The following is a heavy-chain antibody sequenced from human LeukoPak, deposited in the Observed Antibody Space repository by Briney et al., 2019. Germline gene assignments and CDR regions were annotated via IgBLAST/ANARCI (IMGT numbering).Heavy chain of an antibody. CDR1: GFRFNRFS. V-gene: IGHV3-7*01. J-gene: IGHJ4*02. CDR3: ASVDFDNNAHYHYYLPN. D-gene: IGHD2/OR15-2a*01. Sequence: GGSLRLSCAASGFRFNRFSMSWVRQTPGKGLEWVANIKQDESQKEYADSVKGRFAISRDNANNFLDLQMNSLRAEDTGVYYCASVDFDNNAHYHYYLPNWGQGTRVTVSS. CDR2: IKQDESQK.